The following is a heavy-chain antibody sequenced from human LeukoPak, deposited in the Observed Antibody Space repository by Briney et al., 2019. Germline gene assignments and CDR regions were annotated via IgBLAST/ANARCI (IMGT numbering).Heavy chain of an antibody. Sequence: GSLRLSCAASGFTFSSYSMNWVRQAPGKGLEWVAVISYDGSNKYYADSVKGRFTISRDNSKNTLYLQMNSLRAEDTAVYYCAKATSGSYGFTTDWGQGTLVTVSS. CDR2: ISYDGSNK. V-gene: IGHV3-30*18. D-gene: IGHD1-26*01. J-gene: IGHJ4*02. CDR1: GFTFSSYS. CDR3: AKATSGSYGFTTD.